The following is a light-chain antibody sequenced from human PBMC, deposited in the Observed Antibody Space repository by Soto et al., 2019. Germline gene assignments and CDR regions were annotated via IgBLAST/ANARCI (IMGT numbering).Light chain of an antibody. V-gene: IGKV3-20*01. CDR1: QSVNGRY. Sequence: VLPQSPCTLSLSPGARATLSCRASQSVNGRYIAWYQVKPGQAPRLLIYGVSTGATGIPDRFSGSGSGTDFTLTISRLEPEDFAVYFCQVYGTSSKTFGQGTKVDI. CDR2: GVS. CDR3: QVYGTSSKT. J-gene: IGKJ1*01.